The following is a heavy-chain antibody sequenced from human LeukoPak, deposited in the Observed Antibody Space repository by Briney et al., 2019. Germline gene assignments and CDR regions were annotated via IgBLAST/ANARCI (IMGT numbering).Heavy chain of an antibody. D-gene: IGHD6-19*01. Sequence: PGRSLRLSCAASGFTFDDYAMHWVRQAPGKGLEWVSGISWNSGSIGYADSVKGRFTISRDNAKNSLYLQMNSLRAEDTALYYCAKDISGWYGKEGVYYYYGMDVWGQGTTVTASS. CDR1: GFTFDDYA. CDR3: AKDISGWYGKEGVYYYYGMDV. V-gene: IGHV3-9*01. CDR2: ISWNSGSI. J-gene: IGHJ6*02.